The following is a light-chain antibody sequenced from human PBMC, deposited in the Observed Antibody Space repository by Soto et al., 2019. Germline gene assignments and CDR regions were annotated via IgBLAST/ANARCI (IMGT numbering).Light chain of an antibody. CDR1: QIITTY. Sequence: DIQMTQSPSSLSASVGDRVTITCRASQIITTYLNWYQQEPGRAPRLLIHSASSLKRGVPSKFSGSGSGADVTHTISRLQPEDFATYHCQQSYSTPYTFGPGTKREIK. CDR2: SAS. J-gene: IGKJ2*01. V-gene: IGKV1-39*01. CDR3: QQSYSTPYT.